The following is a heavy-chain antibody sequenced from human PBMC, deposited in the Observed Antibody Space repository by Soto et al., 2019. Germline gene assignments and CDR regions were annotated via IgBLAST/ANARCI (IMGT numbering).Heavy chain of an antibody. CDR1: GYSFTSYW. CDR3: ARHAYDFWSGHPNPRYYYGMDV. J-gene: IGHJ6*02. CDR2: IYPGDSNT. Sequence: GECLKISCKGSGYSFTSYWIGWVRQMPGKGLEWMGIIYPGDSNTRYSPSLQGQVTISVDKSISTAYLQWSSLKATDTAMYYCARHAYDFWSGHPNPRYYYGMDVWGQGTTVTVSS. V-gene: IGHV5-51*01. D-gene: IGHD3-3*01.